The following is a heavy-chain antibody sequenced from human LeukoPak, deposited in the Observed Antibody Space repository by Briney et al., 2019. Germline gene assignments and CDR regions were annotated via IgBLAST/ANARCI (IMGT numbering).Heavy chain of an antibody. D-gene: IGHD6-13*01. CDR1: GGSISSYY. V-gene: IGHV4-59*08. CDR3: ARSAAGKGWYFDL. Sequence: SETLSLTCTVSGGSISSYYWSWIRQPPGKGLEWIGYIYYSGSTYYNPSLKSRVTISVDTSKSQFSLRLSSVTAADTAVYYCARSAAGKGWYFDLWGRGTLVTVSS. CDR2: IYYSGST. J-gene: IGHJ2*01.